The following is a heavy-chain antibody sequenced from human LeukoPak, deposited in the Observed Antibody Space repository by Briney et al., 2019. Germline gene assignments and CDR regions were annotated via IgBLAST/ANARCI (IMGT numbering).Heavy chain of an antibody. CDR2: IKSKTGGGTT. CDR1: EFPFSKAW. V-gene: IGHV3-15*01. Sequence: GGSLRLSCAVSEFPFSKAWMSWVRLAPGKGLEWVGRIKSKTGGGTTDYAAPVKGRFTISRDDSKNTLYLQMNSLKTEDTAVYYCTSVGFGPYYFDNWGQGTLVAVSS. CDR3: TSVGFGPYYFDN. D-gene: IGHD3-10*01. J-gene: IGHJ4*02.